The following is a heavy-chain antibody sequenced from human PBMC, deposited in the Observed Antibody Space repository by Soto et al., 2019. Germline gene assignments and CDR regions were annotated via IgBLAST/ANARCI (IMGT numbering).Heavy chain of an antibody. V-gene: IGHV3-30*03. CDR3: ATRARMPKFDY. J-gene: IGHJ4*02. D-gene: IGHD2-2*01. CDR1: GFTFSSYG. Sequence: QVQLVESGGGVVQPGRSLRLSCAASGFTFSSYGMHWVRRAPGKGLEWVAVISYDGSNKYYADSVKGRFTISRDNSKNTLYLQMNSLRAEDTAVYYCATRARMPKFDYWGQGTLVTVSS. CDR2: ISYDGSNK.